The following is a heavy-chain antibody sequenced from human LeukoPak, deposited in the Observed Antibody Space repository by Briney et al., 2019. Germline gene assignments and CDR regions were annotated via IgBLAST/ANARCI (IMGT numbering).Heavy chain of an antibody. CDR3: ARGGYDSSGYFPGTFDY. CDR2: ISYDGSNK. CDR1: GFTFSSYA. D-gene: IGHD3-22*01. Sequence: GGSLRLSCAASGFTFSSYAMHWVRQAPGKGLEWVAVISYDGSNKYYADSVKGRFTISRDNSKNTLYLQMNSLRAEDTAVYYCARGGYDSSGYFPGTFDYWGQGTLVTVSS. V-gene: IGHV3-30*01. J-gene: IGHJ4*02.